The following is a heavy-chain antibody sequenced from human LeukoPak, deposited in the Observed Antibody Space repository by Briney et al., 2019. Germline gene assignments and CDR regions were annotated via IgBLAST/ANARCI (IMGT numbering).Heavy chain of an antibody. Sequence: GGSLRLSCAASEFTFSNYWMSWVRQAPGKGLEWVANIKEDGSEKYYVDSVKGRFTISRDNAKNSLYLQMNSLRAEDTAVYYCARRGLGFGELPSSFDIWGQGTMVTVSS. V-gene: IGHV3-7*01. CDR3: ARRGLGFGELPSSFDI. D-gene: IGHD3-10*01. J-gene: IGHJ3*02. CDR2: IKEDGSEK. CDR1: EFTFSNYW.